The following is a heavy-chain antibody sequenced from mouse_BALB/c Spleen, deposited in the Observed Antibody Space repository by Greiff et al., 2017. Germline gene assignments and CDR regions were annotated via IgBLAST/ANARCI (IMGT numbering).Heavy chain of an antibody. CDR2: IDPYSGST. V-gene: IGHV1-26*01. CDR1: GYTFTGYY. J-gene: IGHJ3*01. CDR3: TRQEYGIRGWFAY. D-gene: IGHD5-2*01. Sequence: EVQLQQSGPELVKPGASVKISCKASGYTFTGYYMNWVKQSNGKSLEWIGYIDPYSGSTYYNKKFKGKATLTVDKSSSTAYMQLRSLTSEDSAVYYCTRQEYGIRGWFAYWGQGTTVTVSA.